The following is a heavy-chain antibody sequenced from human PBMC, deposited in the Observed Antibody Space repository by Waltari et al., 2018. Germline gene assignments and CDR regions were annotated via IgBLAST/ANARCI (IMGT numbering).Heavy chain of an antibody. V-gene: IGHV1-8*03. D-gene: IGHD5-12*01. CDR3: ARDVGGVATIIFDY. Sequence: QVQLVQSGAEVKKPGASVKVSCKASGYTFTSYDINWVRQATGQGLEWMGCMNPNSGNTGYAQKFQGRVTITRNTSISTAYMELSSLRSEDTAVYYCARDVGGVATIIFDYWGQGTLVTVSS. CDR1: GYTFTSYD. CDR2: MNPNSGNT. J-gene: IGHJ4*02.